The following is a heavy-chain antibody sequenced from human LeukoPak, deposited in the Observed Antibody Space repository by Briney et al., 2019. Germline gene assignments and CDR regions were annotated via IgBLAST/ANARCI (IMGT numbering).Heavy chain of an antibody. Sequence: GGSLRLSCAASGFSFSSYSMNWVRQAPGKGLEWVSSISSTSSYIHYADSVKGRFTISRDNAKNSLFLQMNSLRAEDTAVYYCARDARGFDYWGQGTLVTVSS. CDR1: GFSFSSYS. D-gene: IGHD2-15*01. V-gene: IGHV3-21*01. J-gene: IGHJ4*02. CDR3: ARDARGFDY. CDR2: ISSTSSYI.